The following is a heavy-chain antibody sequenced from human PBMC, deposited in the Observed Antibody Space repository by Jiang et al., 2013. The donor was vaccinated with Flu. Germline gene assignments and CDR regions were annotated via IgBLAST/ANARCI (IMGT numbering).Heavy chain of an antibody. Sequence: SQTLSLTCAISGDSVSSNSAAWNWIRQSPSRGLEWLGRTYYRSKWYNDYAVSVKSRITINPDTSKNQFSLQLNSVTPEDTAVYYCARDWNIAAAGISIIGADYYYYYGMDVWGQGTTVTVSS. V-gene: IGHV6-1*01. D-gene: IGHD6-13*01. CDR3: ARDWNIAAAGISIIGADYYYYYGMDV. J-gene: IGHJ6*02. CDR1: GDSVSSNSAA. CDR2: TYYRSKWYN.